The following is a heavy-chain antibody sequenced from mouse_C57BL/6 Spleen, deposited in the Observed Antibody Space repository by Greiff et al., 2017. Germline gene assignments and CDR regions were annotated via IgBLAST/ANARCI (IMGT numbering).Heavy chain of an antibody. Sequence: QVQLKQSGPELVKPGASVKLSCKASGYNFTSDDINWVKQRPEQGLEWIGWIYPGDGSTKYTAKFKGKATITVDTSSSTAYMKLYSLTSEDTAVYFCAPWLIYAGLPYFDYWGTGTTVTVSS. CDR2: IYPGDGST. J-gene: IGHJ1*03. V-gene: IGHV1-85*01. CDR3: APWLIYAGLPYFDY. D-gene: IGHD2-3*01. CDR1: GYNFTSDD.